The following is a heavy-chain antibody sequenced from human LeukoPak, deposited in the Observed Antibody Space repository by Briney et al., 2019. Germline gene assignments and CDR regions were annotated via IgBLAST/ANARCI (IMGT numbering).Heavy chain of an antibody. CDR1: GFTFSTFA. Sequence: GGSLRLSCAAPGFTFSTFAMSWVRQDPGRGLEWVSSITGAGSTTYYPESVKGRFTISRDNSKNTLYLQMNSLRVEDTAVYFCVRDRNYFEALQRSYWGQGTLVTVSS. J-gene: IGHJ4*02. V-gene: IGHV3-23*01. CDR3: VRDRNYFEALQRSY. CDR2: ITGAGSTT. D-gene: IGHD1-7*01.